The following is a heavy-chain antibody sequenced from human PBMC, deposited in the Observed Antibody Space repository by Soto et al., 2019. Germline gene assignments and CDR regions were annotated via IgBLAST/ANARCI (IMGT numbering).Heavy chain of an antibody. CDR1: GGSISSYY. D-gene: IGHD6-25*01. CDR2: IYYSGST. V-gene: IGHV4-59*01. Sequence: SETLSLTCTVSGGSISSYYWSWIRQPPGKGLEWIGYIYYSGSTSYNPSLKSRVTISVDTSKNQFSLKLRSVTAADTAVYYCARWHSSSGYYGMDVWGQGTTVT. J-gene: IGHJ6*02. CDR3: ARWHSSSGYYGMDV.